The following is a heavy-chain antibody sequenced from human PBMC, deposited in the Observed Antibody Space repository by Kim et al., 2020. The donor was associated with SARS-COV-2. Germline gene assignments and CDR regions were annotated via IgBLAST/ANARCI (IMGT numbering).Heavy chain of an antibody. CDR1: GFTFSDYY. J-gene: IGHJ3*02. D-gene: IGHD3-3*01. CDR2: ISSSSSYT. Sequence: GGSLRLSCAASGFTFSDYYMSWIRQAPGKGLEWVSYISSSSSYTNYADSVKGRFTISRDNAKNSLYLQMNSLRAEDTAVYCGASTPVGLRFLEWSSRLDAFDIWGQGTMVTVSS. CDR3: ASTPVGLRFLEWSSRLDAFDI. V-gene: IGHV3-11*06.